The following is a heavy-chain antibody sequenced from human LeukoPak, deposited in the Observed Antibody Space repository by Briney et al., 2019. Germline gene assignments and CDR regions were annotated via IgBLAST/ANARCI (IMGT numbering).Heavy chain of an antibody. CDR2: IRYDGSNK. Sequence: PGGSLRLSCAASGFTFSSYCMHWVRQAPGKGLEWVAFIRYDGSNKYYADSVKGRFTISRDNSKNTLYLQMNCLRAEDTAVYYCAKGASSGWYFDYWGQGTLVTVSS. CDR1: GFTFSSYC. D-gene: IGHD6-19*01. J-gene: IGHJ4*02. V-gene: IGHV3-30*02. CDR3: AKGASSGWYFDY.